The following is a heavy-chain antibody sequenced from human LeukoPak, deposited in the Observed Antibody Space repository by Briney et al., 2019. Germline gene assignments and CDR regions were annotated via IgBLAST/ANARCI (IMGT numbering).Heavy chain of an antibody. J-gene: IGHJ4*02. CDR2: INHSGST. Sequence: SETLSLTCAVYGGSFSGYYWSWIRQPPGKGLEWIGEINHSGSTNYNPSLKSRATISVDTSKNQFSLKLSSVTAADTAVYYCARGGGYCSSTSCYTADFDYWGQGTLVTVSS. D-gene: IGHD2-2*02. CDR3: ARGGGYCSSTSCYTADFDY. CDR1: GGSFSGYY. V-gene: IGHV4-34*01.